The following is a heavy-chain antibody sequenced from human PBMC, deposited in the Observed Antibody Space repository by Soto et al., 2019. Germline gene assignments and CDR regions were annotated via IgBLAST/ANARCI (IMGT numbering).Heavy chain of an antibody. D-gene: IGHD2-15*01. J-gene: IGHJ6*04. Sequence: EVQLVESGGGLVQPGGSLRLSCAASGFTVSSNYMSWVRQAPGKGLEWVSLIYSGGSTYYADSVKGRFTISRDNSKNTLYLQMNSLRAENTGVYYCAGVVVASAGSRKGMDVWGKGTTVTVSS. CDR2: IYSGGST. V-gene: IGHV3-66*01. CDR1: GFTVSSNY. CDR3: AGVVVASAGSRKGMDV.